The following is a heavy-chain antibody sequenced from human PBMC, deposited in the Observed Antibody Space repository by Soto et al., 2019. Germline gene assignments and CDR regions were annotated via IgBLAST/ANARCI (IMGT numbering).Heavy chain of an antibody. J-gene: IGHJ4*02. D-gene: IGHD3-22*01. CDR1: GGSISSYY. V-gene: IGHV4-59*01. Sequence: SETLSLTCTVSGGSISSYYWSWIRQPPGKGLEWIGYIYYSGSTNYNPSLKSRVTISVDTSKNQFSLKLSSVTAADTAVYYCARDGDSSGYFDYWGQGTLVTVSS. CDR2: IYYSGST. CDR3: ARDGDSSGYFDY.